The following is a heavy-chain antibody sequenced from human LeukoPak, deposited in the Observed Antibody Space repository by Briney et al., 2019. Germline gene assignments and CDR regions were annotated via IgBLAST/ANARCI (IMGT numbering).Heavy chain of an antibody. J-gene: IGHJ4*02. CDR3: ALDYGDYVTDY. D-gene: IGHD4-17*01. V-gene: IGHV1-46*01. CDR2: LKLYDGSI. Sequence: GASVKVSCKASGYSFIRYHIHWVRQAPGQGLEWMGVLKLYDGSISHTQKFQGRVTITADESTSTAYMELSSLRSEDTAVYYCALDYGDYVTDYWGQGTLVTVSS. CDR1: GYSFIRYH.